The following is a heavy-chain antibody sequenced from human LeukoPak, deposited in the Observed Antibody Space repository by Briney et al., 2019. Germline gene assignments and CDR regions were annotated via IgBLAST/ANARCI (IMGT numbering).Heavy chain of an antibody. CDR1: GYTITTYY. CDR3: ARDFGSALLGY. CDR2: INPSGGST. Sequence: ASVKVSCKASGYTITTYYMHWVRQAPGQGLEWMGIINPSGGSTNYAQKFQGRVSMTRDMSTSTVYMELSSPRSEDTAVYYCARDFGSALLGYWGQGTLVTVSS. J-gene: IGHJ4*02. D-gene: IGHD3-10*01. V-gene: IGHV1-46*01.